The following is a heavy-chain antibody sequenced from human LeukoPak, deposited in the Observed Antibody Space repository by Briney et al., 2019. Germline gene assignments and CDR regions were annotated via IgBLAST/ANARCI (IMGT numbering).Heavy chain of an antibody. J-gene: IGHJ4*02. CDR1: GFTFSSYS. CDR3: ARDSLWDWNDENFDY. Sequence: GGSLRLSCAASGFTFSSYSMNWVRQAPGKGLEWVSSISSSSSYIYYADSVKGRFTISRDNAKNSLYLQMNSLRAEDTAVYYCARDSLWDWNDENFDYWGQGTLVTVSS. CDR2: ISSSSSYI. V-gene: IGHV3-21*01. D-gene: IGHD1-1*01.